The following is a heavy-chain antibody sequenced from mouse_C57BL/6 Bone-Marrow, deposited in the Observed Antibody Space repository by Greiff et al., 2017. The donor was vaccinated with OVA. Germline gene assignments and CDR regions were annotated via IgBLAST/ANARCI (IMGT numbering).Heavy chain of an antibody. D-gene: IGHD2-3*01. V-gene: IGHV1-4*01. CDR2: INPSSGYT. Sequence: QVQLQQSGAELARPGASVKMSCKASGYTFTSYTMHWVKQRPGQGLEWIGYINPSSGYTKYNQKFKDKATLTADKSSSTAYMQLSSLTSEDSAVYYCARSDDGYYFYYAMDYWGQVTSVTVSS. CDR1: GYTFTSYT. J-gene: IGHJ4*01. CDR3: ARSDDGYYFYYAMDY.